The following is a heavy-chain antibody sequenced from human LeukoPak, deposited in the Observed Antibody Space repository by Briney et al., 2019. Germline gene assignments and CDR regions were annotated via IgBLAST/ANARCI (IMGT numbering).Heavy chain of an antibody. CDR1: GFTFSSYA. Sequence: PGGSLRLSCAASGFTFSSYAMSWVRQAPGKGLEWIGEINHSATTNSNPSLKSRLAISVDTSRNQFSLRLTSVTAADTAVYYCARGSKAAAWVAFDLWGQGTMVTVST. D-gene: IGHD6-13*01. CDR3: ARGSKAAAWVAFDL. J-gene: IGHJ3*01. CDR2: INHSATT. V-gene: IGHV4-34*01.